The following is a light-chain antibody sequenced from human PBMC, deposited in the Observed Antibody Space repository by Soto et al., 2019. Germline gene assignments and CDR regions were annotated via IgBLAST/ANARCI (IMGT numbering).Light chain of an antibody. J-gene: IGKJ2*02. CDR3: QQYNDWPCT. CDR1: QSVSSN. CDR2: GAS. V-gene: IGKV3-15*01. Sequence: EIVMTQSPATLSVSPGDRATLSCRASQSVSSNLAWYQQKPGQAPRLLIYGASTRATGIPATFSGSGSGTEFTLTISSLQSEDFAVYYCQQYNDWPCTFGQGTNLEIK.